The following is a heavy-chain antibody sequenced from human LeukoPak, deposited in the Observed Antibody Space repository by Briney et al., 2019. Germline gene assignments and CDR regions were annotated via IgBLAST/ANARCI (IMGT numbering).Heavy chain of an antibody. CDR1: GYTFTSYG. J-gene: IGHJ3*02. D-gene: IGHD2-2*01. CDR3: ARDRYCSSTSCPSRAFDI. Sequence: ASVKVSCKASGYTFTSYGISWVRQAPGQGLEWMGWISAYNGNTNYAQKLQGRVTMTTDTSTSTAYMELRSLRSDDTAVYYCARDRYCSSTSCPSRAFDIWGQGTMVTVSS. CDR2: ISAYNGNT. V-gene: IGHV1-18*01.